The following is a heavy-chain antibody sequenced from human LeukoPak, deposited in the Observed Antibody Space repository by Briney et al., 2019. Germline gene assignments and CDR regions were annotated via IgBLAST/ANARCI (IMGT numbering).Heavy chain of an antibody. Sequence: SVKVSCKASGGTFSSYAISWVRQASGQGLEWMGGIIPIFGTANYAQKFQGRVTITADESTSTAYMELSSLRSEDTAVYYCARTPRIAAAGYYFDYWGQGTLVTVSS. CDR2: IIPIFGTA. J-gene: IGHJ4*02. V-gene: IGHV1-69*01. CDR1: GGTFSSYA. CDR3: ARTPRIAAAGYYFDY. D-gene: IGHD6-13*01.